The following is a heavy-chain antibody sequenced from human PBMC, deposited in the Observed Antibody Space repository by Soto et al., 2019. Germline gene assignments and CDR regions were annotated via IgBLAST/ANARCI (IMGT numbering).Heavy chain of an antibody. CDR1: RFTFSSYS. Sequence: PAGSLRLSCAASRFTFSSYSMNWVRQAPGGGLEWVSSISSSSSYIYYADSVKGRFTISRDNATNSLYLQMNSLRAEDTAVYYCAREGKSIAARGYYYYYGMDVWGQGTTVTVSS. J-gene: IGHJ6*02. D-gene: IGHD6-6*01. V-gene: IGHV3-21*01. CDR2: ISSSSSYI. CDR3: AREGKSIAARGYYYYYGMDV.